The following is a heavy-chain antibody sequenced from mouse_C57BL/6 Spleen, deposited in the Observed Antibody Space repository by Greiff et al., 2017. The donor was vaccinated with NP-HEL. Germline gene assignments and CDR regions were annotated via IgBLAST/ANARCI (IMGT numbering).Heavy chain of an antibody. CDR1: GFTFSSYG. CDR3: ARRRGVDSSGYVYYAMDY. J-gene: IGHJ4*01. V-gene: IGHV5-6*01. D-gene: IGHD3-2*02. CDR2: ISSGGSYT. Sequence: EVQVVESGGDLVKPGGSLKLSCAPSGFTFSSYGMSWVRQTPDKRLEWVATISSGGSYTYYPDSVKGRFTISRDNAKNTLYLQMSSLKSEDTAMYYCARRRGVDSSGYVYYAMDYWGQGTSVTVSS.